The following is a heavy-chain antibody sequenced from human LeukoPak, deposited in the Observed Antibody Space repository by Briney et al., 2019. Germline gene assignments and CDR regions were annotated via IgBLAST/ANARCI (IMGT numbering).Heavy chain of an antibody. Sequence: GGSLRLSCAASGFTFSSYSMNWVRQAPGKGLEWVSSISSSSSYIYYAESVKGRFTISRDNAKNSLYLQMNSLRAEDTAVYYCARGPLGIRYFDYWGQGTLVTVSS. CDR1: GFTFSSYS. CDR2: ISSSSSYI. CDR3: ARGPLGIRYFDY. V-gene: IGHV3-21*01. J-gene: IGHJ4*02. D-gene: IGHD3-16*01.